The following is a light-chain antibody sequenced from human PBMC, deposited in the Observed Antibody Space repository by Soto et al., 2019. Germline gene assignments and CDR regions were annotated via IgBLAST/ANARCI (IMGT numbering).Light chain of an antibody. V-gene: IGKV3D-7*01. Sequence: EIVMTQSPATLSVSPWERATLSCRASQSVSSSSLAWFQQKPGQAPRLLIYGASSRATGIPARFSGSGRGSGTDFTLTISSLQPEDFAVYYCQQDYNLPITFGQGTRLEIK. CDR1: QSVSSSS. CDR3: QQDYNLPIT. J-gene: IGKJ5*01. CDR2: GAS.